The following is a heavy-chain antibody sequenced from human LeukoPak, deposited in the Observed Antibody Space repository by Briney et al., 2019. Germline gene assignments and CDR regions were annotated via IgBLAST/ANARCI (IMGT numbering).Heavy chain of an antibody. J-gene: IGHJ4*02. V-gene: IGHV4-59*08. CDR3: ARVVVGATQKMDY. D-gene: IGHD1-26*01. Sequence: SETLSLTCTVSGGSISSYYWSWIRQPPGKGLEWIGYIYYSGSTNYNPSLKSRVTISVDASKNQFSLKLSSVTAADTAVYYCARVVVGATQKMDYWGQGTLVTVSS. CDR1: GGSISSYY. CDR2: IYYSGST.